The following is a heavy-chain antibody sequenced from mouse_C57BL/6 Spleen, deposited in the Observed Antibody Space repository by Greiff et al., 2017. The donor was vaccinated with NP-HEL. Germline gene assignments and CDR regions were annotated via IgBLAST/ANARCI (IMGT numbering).Heavy chain of an antibody. Sequence: VKLQESGAELVKPGASVKMSCKASGYTFTTYPIEWMKQNHGKSLEWIGNFHPYNDDTKYNEKFKGKATLTVEKSSSTVYLELSRLTSDDSAVYYCARGIYYDYDGEDYAMDYWGQGTSVTVSS. CDR3: ARGIYYDYDGEDYAMDY. CDR1: GYTFTTYP. CDR2: FHPYNDDT. J-gene: IGHJ4*01. D-gene: IGHD2-4*01. V-gene: IGHV1-47*01.